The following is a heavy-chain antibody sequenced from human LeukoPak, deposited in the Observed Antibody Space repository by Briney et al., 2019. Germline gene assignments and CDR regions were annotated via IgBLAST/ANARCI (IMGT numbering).Heavy chain of an antibody. J-gene: IGHJ4*02. CDR3: TRTVNYAFDY. D-gene: IGHD1-7*01. CDR2: INSDGSSI. Sequence: GGSLRLSCAGSGFTFSSYWMHWVRQAPGKGLVWVSRINSDGSSISYADSVKGRFTISRDNAKNTLYLQMNSLRAEDTAVYYCTRTVNYAFDYWGQGTLVTVSS. CDR1: GFTFSSYW. V-gene: IGHV3-74*01.